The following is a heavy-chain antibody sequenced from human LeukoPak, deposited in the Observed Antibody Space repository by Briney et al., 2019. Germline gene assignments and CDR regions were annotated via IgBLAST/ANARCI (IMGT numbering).Heavy chain of an antibody. CDR1: GGSVSSSSYY. Sequence: SETLSLTCTVSGGSVSSSSYYWGWIRQPPGKGLEWIGSIYYSGSTYYNPSLKSRVTISVDTSKNQFSLKLSSVTAADTAVYYCARYPFRGSSNNDAFDIWGQGTMVTVSS. CDR3: ARYPFRGSSNNDAFDI. D-gene: IGHD6-6*01. J-gene: IGHJ3*02. CDR2: IYYSGST. V-gene: IGHV4-39*07.